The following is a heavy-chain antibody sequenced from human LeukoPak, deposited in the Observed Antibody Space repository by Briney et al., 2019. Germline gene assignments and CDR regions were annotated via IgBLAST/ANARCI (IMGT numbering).Heavy chain of an antibody. V-gene: IGHV3-23*01. J-gene: IGHJ4*02. CDR3: ANGYSSGWWWGHLEN. CDR1: GFSFGIFA. CDR2: ISNSAGST. Sequence: GGSLRLSCAGSGFSFGIFAMSWVRQAPGKGLEWVSAISNSAGSTYYADSVKGRFIISRDNSEDTVYLQMNSLRADDTAVYYCANGYSSGWWWGHLENWGQGTLITVSS. D-gene: IGHD6-19*01.